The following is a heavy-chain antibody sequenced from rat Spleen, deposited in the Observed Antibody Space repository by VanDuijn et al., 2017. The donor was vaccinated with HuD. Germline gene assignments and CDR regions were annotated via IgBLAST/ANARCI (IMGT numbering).Heavy chain of an antibody. CDR1: GFSLTGNN. V-gene: IGHV2S30*01. D-gene: IGHD1-10*01. J-gene: IGHJ2*01. CDR3: TRGRNNYFDY. Sequence: QVQLKESGPGLVQPSQTLSLTCTVSGFSLTGNNVHWVRQPPGKGLEWMGRMRYDGDTYYNSALKSRLSISRDTSKNQVFLKMNSLQTDDTAIYYCTRGRNNYFDYGGQGVMVTVSS. CDR2: MRYDGDT.